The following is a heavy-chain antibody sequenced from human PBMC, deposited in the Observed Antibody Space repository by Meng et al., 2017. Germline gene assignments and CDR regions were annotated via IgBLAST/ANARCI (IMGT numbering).Heavy chain of an antibody. V-gene: IGHV1-8*03. Sequence: ASVKVSCKASGYTFTSYDINWVRQATGQGLEWMGWMNPNSGNTGYAQKYQGRVTITRNTSISTAYMELSSLGSEDTAVYYCARDPESGYYGSGNKGAKIYYYYGMDVWGQGTTVTVSS. CDR2: MNPNSGNT. J-gene: IGHJ6*02. D-gene: IGHD3-10*01. CDR3: ARDPESGYYGSGNKGAKIYYYYGMDV. CDR1: GYTFTSYD.